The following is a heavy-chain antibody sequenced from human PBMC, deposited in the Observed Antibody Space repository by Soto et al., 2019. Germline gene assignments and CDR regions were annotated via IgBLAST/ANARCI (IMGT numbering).Heavy chain of an antibody. CDR3: ARDGRTLRYLEWPAAFDS. J-gene: IGHJ5*01. CDR2: VIPVLGTT. D-gene: IGHD3-3*01. V-gene: IGHV1-69*01. Sequence: QVQLVQSGTEVRTPGSSVKVSCKASGDSLENLAISWVRQAPGQGFELMGGVIPVLGTTDYAQNLQDRLKITADESTTTVFMELISRKSEDTAVYFCARDGRTLRYLEWPAAFDSWGQGTLVTVSS. CDR1: GDSLENLA.